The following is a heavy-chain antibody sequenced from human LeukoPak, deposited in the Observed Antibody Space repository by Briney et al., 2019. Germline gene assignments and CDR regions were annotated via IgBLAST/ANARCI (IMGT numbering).Heavy chain of an antibody. V-gene: IGHV3-11*01. CDR3: ARGFDEYYYDSSAYYDY. J-gene: IGHJ4*02. CDR2: ISSSGSTI. CDR1: GFTFSDYY. Sequence: GGSLRLSCAASGFTFSDYYMSWIRQAPGKGLEWVSYISSSGSTIYYADSVKGRFTISRDNAKNSLYLQMNSLRAEDTAVYNCARGFDEYYYDSSAYYDYWGQGTLVTVSS. D-gene: IGHD3-22*01.